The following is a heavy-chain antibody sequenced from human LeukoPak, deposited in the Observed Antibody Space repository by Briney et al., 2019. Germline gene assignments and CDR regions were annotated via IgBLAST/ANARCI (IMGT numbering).Heavy chain of an antibody. Sequence: PGGSLRLSCSASGFTFSSYAMHWVRQAPGKGLEYVSAINSNGGITFYADSMKGRFTISRDDSKNTLYLQMSSLRAEDTAVYYCARDPYSSTWSYGMDVWGQGTTVSVSS. CDR3: ARDPYSSTWSYGMDV. CDR2: INSNGGIT. V-gene: IGHV3-64D*09. J-gene: IGHJ6*02. CDR1: GFTFSSYA. D-gene: IGHD6-6*01.